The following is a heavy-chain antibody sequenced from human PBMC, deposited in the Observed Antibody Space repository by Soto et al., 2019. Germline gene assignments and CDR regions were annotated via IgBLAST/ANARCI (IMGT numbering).Heavy chain of an antibody. CDR3: ASSIAAAGTGWFDH. J-gene: IGHJ5*02. D-gene: IGHD6-13*01. V-gene: IGHV4-59*07. Sequence: XDTLSLTSTVSGYTIRSYYWSWIRKPPGKGLEWIGYIYYSGSTNYNPSLKSRVTISVDTSKNQFSLKLSSVTAADTAVYYCASSIAAAGTGWFDHWGQGTLVTVSS. CDR1: GYTIRSYY. CDR2: IYYSGST.